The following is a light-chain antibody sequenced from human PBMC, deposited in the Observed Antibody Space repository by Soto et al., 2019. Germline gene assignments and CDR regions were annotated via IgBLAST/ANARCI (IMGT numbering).Light chain of an antibody. CDR2: DVS. CDR3: QQRPNSPLT. J-gene: IGKJ4*01. CDR1: QSISSH. Sequence: EIVLTQSPATLSLSPGERATLSCRASQSISSHFAWYQQKPGQAPSRLMYDVSNRATDIPARFSGSGSGTDFTLTISSLEPEDFAVYYCQQRPNSPLTFGGGTKVEIK. V-gene: IGKV3-11*01.